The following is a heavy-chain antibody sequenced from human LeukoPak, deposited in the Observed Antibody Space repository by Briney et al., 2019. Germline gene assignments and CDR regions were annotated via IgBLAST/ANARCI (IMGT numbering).Heavy chain of an antibody. Sequence: SETLSLTCTVSGGSISSGSYYWSWIRQPPGKGLEWIGSIYYSGSTYYNPSLKSRVTISVDTSKNQFSLKLSSVTAADTAVYYCARRLSVGVPGYYYYYMDVWGKGTTVTVSS. CDR2: IYYSGST. CDR3: ARRLSVGVPGYYYYYMDV. V-gene: IGHV4-39*01. CDR1: GGSISSGSYY. J-gene: IGHJ6*03. D-gene: IGHD1-26*01.